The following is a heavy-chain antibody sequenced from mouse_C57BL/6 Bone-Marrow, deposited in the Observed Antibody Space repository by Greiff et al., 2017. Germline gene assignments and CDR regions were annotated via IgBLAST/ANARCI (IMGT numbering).Heavy chain of an antibody. CDR3: ARRDDYEDYAMDY. Sequence: QVQLQQPGAELVKPGASVKMSCKASGYTFTSYWITWVKQRPGQGLEWIGDIYPGSGSTNYNEKFKSKATLTVDTSSSTAYMQLSSLTSEDSAVYYCARRDDYEDYAMDYWGQGTSVTVSS. CDR1: GYTFTSYW. V-gene: IGHV1-55*01. D-gene: IGHD2-4*01. J-gene: IGHJ4*01. CDR2: IYPGSGST.